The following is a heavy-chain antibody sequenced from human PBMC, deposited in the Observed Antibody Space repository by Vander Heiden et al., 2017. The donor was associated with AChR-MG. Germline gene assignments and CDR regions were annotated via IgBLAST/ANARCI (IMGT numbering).Heavy chain of an antibody. V-gene: IGHV3-23*01. D-gene: IGHD1-26*01. CDR2: ISANSGST. Sequence: EVQLLESGGGLVQPGGSLRLSCAASGFTFSNYAMSWVRQAPGKGLEWVSTISANSGSTYYADSVKGRFTISRDNSKNTVFLQMNSLRAEDTAVYYCAKRILGATTSSPYFDYWGQGTLGTVSS. CDR3: AKRILGATTSSPYFDY. J-gene: IGHJ4*02. CDR1: GFTFSNYA.